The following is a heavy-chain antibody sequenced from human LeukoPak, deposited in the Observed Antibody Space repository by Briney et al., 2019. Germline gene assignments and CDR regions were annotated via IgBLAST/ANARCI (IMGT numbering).Heavy chain of an antibody. D-gene: IGHD2-8*01. CDR3: STDPRLLTY. CDR2: ISPSSHDI. CDR1: GFTFSSYN. J-gene: IGHJ4*01. Sequence: PGGSLRLSCAASGFTFSSYNMNWVRQTPGKGLESLAYISPSSHDIYYADSVKGRFTISRDNARTSLYLQMNSLGPDDTALYYCSTDPRLLTYWGHGTLVTVSS. V-gene: IGHV3-21*05.